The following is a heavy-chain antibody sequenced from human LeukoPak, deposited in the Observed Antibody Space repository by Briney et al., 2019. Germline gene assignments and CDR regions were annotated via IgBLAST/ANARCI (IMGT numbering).Heavy chain of an antibody. Sequence: SETLSLTCTVSGGSISPLYWGWIRQPPGKGLEFIGYIYYSGSTNFNPSLKSRVTLSVDTSKSQISLKLTSVTAADTAVYYCARGGVAAKYYFDFWGQGTLVTVSA. J-gene: IGHJ4*02. CDR1: GGSISPLY. CDR2: IYYSGST. D-gene: IGHD3-10*01. V-gene: IGHV4-59*11. CDR3: ARGGVAAKYYFDF.